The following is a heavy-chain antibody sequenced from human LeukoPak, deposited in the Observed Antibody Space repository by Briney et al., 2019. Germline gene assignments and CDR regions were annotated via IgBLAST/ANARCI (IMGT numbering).Heavy chain of an antibody. CDR2: ISGSGGST. CDR1: GFTFSSYG. Sequence: GGSLRLSCAASGFTFSSYGMSWVRQAPGKGLEWVSAISGSGGSTYYADSVKGRFTISRDNSKNTLYLQMNSLRAEDTAVYYCAKAKSTQYSSGWGVWGKGTTVTVSS. D-gene: IGHD6-19*01. CDR3: AKAKSTQYSSGWGV. J-gene: IGHJ6*04. V-gene: IGHV3-23*01.